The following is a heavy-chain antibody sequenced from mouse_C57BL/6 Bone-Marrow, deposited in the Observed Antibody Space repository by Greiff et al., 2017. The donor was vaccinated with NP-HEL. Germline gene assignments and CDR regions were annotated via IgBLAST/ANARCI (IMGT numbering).Heavy chain of an antibody. J-gene: IGHJ2*01. CDR1: GFTFSDYG. V-gene: IGHV5-17*01. CDR3: ATGSDY. Sequence: EVKLVESGGGLVKPGGSLTLSCAASGFTFSDYGMHWVRQAPEKGLEWVAYISSGSSTIYYVDTVKGRFTISRDNATNTLFLQMTSLRSEDTAMYYCATGSDYWGQGTTLTVSS. D-gene: IGHD4-1*01. CDR2: ISSGSSTI.